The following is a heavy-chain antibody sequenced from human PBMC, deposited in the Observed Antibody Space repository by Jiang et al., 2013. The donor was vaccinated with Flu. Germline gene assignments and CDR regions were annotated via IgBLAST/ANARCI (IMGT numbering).Heavy chain of an antibody. V-gene: IGHV5-51*01. J-gene: IGHJ6*02. CDR2: IYPGDSDT. D-gene: IGHD3-10*01. Sequence: VQLVESGAEVKKPGESLKISCKGSGYNFTNYWIDWVRQMPGKGLEWMGIIYPGDSDTRYSPSFQGQVTISADKSISTAYLQWSSLKASDTAVYYCARHGGGYYYHYGMDVWGQGTTVTVPS. CDR1: GYNFTNYW. CDR3: ARHGGGYYYHYGMDV.